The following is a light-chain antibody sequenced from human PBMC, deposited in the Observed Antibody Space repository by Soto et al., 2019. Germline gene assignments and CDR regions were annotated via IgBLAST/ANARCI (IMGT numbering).Light chain of an antibody. CDR3: QQYNSWPPIT. CDR2: EIS. CDR1: QSVNSD. Sequence: EIVLTQSPATLSLSPGERATLSCRASQSVNSDLAWFQQKPGQAPRLLIYEISNRATGIPARFSGSGSGTEFTLTISSLQSEDFAVYYCQQYNSWPPITCGQGTRREIK. V-gene: IGKV3D-15*01. J-gene: IGKJ5*01.